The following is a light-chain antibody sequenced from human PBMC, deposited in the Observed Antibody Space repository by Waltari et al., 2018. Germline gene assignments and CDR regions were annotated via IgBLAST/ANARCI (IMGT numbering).Light chain of an antibody. CDR3: QQYNSYHIFT. J-gene: IGKJ3*01. Sequence: DIQMPQSPSTLSASVGDSVTITCRASQNINSWLAWYQQKPGKAPKLLIYKASSLETGVPSRFSGSESGTEFTLTINSLQPDDFATYYCQQYNSYHIFTFGPGTKVEI. CDR2: KAS. CDR1: QNINSW. V-gene: IGKV1-5*03.